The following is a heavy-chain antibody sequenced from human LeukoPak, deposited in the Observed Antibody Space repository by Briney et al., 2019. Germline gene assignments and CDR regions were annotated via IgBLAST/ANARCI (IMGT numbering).Heavy chain of an antibody. CDR3: AKGHYHILTGYDRGLDY. J-gene: IGHJ4*02. Sequence: GGSLRLSCAASGFTFSSYWMHWVRQAPGKGLVWVSRINSDGSSTSYADSVKGRFTISRDNAKNTLYLQMNSLRAEDTAVYYCAKGHYHILTGYDRGLDYWGQGTLVTVSS. V-gene: IGHV3-74*01. CDR2: INSDGSST. CDR1: GFTFSSYW. D-gene: IGHD3-9*01.